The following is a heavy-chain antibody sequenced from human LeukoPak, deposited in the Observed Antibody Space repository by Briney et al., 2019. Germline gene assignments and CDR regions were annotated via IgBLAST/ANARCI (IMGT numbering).Heavy chain of an antibody. CDR3: ARVGGGAFDI. J-gene: IGHJ3*02. Sequence: GGSLRLSCAASGFTFSSYAMHWVRQAPGQGLEWMGIINPSGGSTSYAQKFQGRVTMTRDTSTSTVYMELSSLRSEDTAVYYCARVGGGAFDIWGQGTMVTVSS. D-gene: IGHD3-10*01. CDR1: GFTFSSYA. V-gene: IGHV1-46*01. CDR2: INPSGGST.